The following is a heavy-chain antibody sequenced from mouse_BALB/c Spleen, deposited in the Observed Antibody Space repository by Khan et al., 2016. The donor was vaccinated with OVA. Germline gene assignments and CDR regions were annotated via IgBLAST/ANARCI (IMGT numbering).Heavy chain of an antibody. J-gene: IGHJ2*02. D-gene: IGHD1-1*01. Sequence: EVKLLESGPELVKPGASVKISCKASGYSFTGYFMNWVMQSHGKSLEWIGRINPHIGETFYNPKFKGKVTLTADESSSTAHMELRSLASEDSAVYYCARIYGSDFDYWGQGTSLTVSS. V-gene: IGHV1-20*02. CDR1: GYSFTGYF. CDR3: ARIYGSDFDY. CDR2: INPHIGET.